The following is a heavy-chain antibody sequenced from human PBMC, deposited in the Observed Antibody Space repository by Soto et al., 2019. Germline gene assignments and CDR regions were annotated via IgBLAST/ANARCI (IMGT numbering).Heavy chain of an antibody. CDR2: IIPIFGTA. CDR1: GGTFSSYA. D-gene: IGHD3-9*01. Sequence: SVKVSCKASGGTFSSYAISWVRQAPGQGLEWMGGIIPIFGTANYAQKFQGRVTITADESTSTAYMELSSLRSEDTAVYYCARDQYYDILTGYYVHWYFDLWGRGTLVTVSS. J-gene: IGHJ2*01. CDR3: ARDQYYDILTGYYVHWYFDL. V-gene: IGHV1-69*13.